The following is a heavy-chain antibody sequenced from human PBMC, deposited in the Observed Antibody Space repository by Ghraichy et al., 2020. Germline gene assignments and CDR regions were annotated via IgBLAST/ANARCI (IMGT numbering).Heavy chain of an antibody. CDR3: ARSSIAARPVLVY. CDR2: IKQDGSEK. J-gene: IGHJ4*02. D-gene: IGHD6-6*01. CDR1: GFTFSRSW. V-gene: IGHV3-7*03. Sequence: GGSLRLSCAASGFTFSRSWMSWVRPAPGKRLEWVANIKQDGSEKYYVDSVKGRFTISRDNAKNSLYLQMNSLRAEDTAVYYCARSSIAARPVLVYWGQGTLVTVSS.